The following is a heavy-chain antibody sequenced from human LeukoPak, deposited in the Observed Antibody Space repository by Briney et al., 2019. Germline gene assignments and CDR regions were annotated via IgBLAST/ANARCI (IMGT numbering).Heavy chain of an antibody. Sequence: ASVKVSCKASGYTFTGNHMHWVRQAPGQGLEWMGWIHPNNGETNYAQKFRGRVTMPTDTSITTAYMELSGLTSDDTAMYYCARHSSNWFDPWGEGTLVTVSS. V-gene: IGHV1-2*02. J-gene: IGHJ5*02. CDR1: GYTFTGNH. CDR2: IHPNNGET. CDR3: ARHSSNWFDP.